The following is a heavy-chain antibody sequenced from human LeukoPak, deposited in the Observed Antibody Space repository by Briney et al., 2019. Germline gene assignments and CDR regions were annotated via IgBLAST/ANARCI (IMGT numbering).Heavy chain of an antibody. CDR3: AKDYCSSTSCYYFDY. Sequence: GGSLRLSCAASGFTFSSYGMHWVRQAPGKGLEWVAVIWYDGSNKYYADSVKGRFTNSRDNSKNTLYLQMNSLRAEDTAVYYCAKDYCSSTSCYYFDYWGQGTLVTVSS. D-gene: IGHD2-2*01. CDR2: IWYDGSNK. J-gene: IGHJ4*02. CDR1: GFTFSSYG. V-gene: IGHV3-33*06.